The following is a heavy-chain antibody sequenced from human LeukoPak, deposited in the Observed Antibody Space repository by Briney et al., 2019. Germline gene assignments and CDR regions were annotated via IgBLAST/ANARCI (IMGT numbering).Heavy chain of an antibody. Sequence: GGSLRLSCAASGFTFSSYGMHWVRQAPGKGLEWVAFIRYDGSNKYYADSVKGRFTISRDNSKNTLYLQMNSLRAEDTAVYYCAKTGLPLPPDYYYYYMDVWGKGTTVTVSS. CDR1: GFTFSSYG. V-gene: IGHV3-30*02. CDR3: AKTGLPLPPDYYYYYMDV. J-gene: IGHJ6*03. CDR2: IRYDGSNK.